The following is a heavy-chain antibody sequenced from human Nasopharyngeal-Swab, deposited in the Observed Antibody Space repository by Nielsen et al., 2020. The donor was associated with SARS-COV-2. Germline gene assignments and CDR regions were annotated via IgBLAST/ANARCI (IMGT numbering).Heavy chain of an antibody. CDR1: GGSISSGDYY. Sequence: LRLSCTGSGGSISSGDYYWSWIRQPPGKGLEWIGYIYYSGSTYYNPSLKSRVTISVDTSKNQFSLKLSSVTAADTAVYYCARVFEAAAGLDYWGQGTLVTVSS. CDR2: IYYSGST. J-gene: IGHJ4*02. D-gene: IGHD6-13*01. V-gene: IGHV4-30-4*01. CDR3: ARVFEAAAGLDY.